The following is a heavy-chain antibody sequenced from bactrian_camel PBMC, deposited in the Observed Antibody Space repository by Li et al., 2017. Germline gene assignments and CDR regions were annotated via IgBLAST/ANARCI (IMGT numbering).Heavy chain of an antibody. D-gene: IGHD6*01. Sequence: HVQLVESGGGSVQAAGSLTLSCAAAGYTGRTNRMGWFRQTPGKEREGVAAIYTGCGFALYADSVKGRFTISRDNAKDTVYLQLNSLKTEDMGMYYCGEYGGSLYGPQDAPYNYWGQGTQVTVS. CDR1: GYTGRTNR. CDR2: IYTGCGFA. J-gene: IGHJ4*01. CDR3: GEYGGSLYGPQDAPYNY. V-gene: IGHV3S54*01.